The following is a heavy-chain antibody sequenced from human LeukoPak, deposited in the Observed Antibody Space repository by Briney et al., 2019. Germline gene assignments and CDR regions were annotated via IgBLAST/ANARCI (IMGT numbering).Heavy chain of an antibody. CDR2: INHSGST. V-gene: IGHV4-34*01. D-gene: IGHD3-22*01. CDR1: GGSFSGYY. Sequence: SETLSLTCAVYGGSFSGYYWSWIRQPPGKGLEWIGEINHSGSTNYNPSLKSRVTISVDTSKNQFSLKLSSVTAADTAVYYCARDRYDSSGLSRIDYWGQGTLVTVSS. J-gene: IGHJ4*02. CDR3: ARDRYDSSGLSRIDY.